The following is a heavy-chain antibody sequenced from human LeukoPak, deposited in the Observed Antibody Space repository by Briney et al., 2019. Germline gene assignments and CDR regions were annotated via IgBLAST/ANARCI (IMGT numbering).Heavy chain of an antibody. CDR2: IIPSGGST. V-gene: IGHV1-46*01. CDR3: ARDRSGSISSGSDN. Sequence: ASVKVSCKASGYTFSSHYIHWVRQAPGQGLEWMGVIIPSGGSTRNAQKFQGRVSMTRDMSTSTVYMEMSSLKSEDTAVYHCARDRSGSISSGSDNWGQGTLVTVSS. CDR1: GYTFSSHY. J-gene: IGHJ4*02. D-gene: IGHD6-6*01.